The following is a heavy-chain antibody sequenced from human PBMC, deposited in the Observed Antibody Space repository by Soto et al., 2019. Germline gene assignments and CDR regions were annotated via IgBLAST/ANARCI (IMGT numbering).Heavy chain of an antibody. D-gene: IGHD3-22*01. CDR2: ISSSSSYT. J-gene: IGHJ4*02. CDR3: AREERTYESSGYYGPRVVFDD. V-gene: IGHV3-11*05. Sequence: GGSLRLSCAASGFTFSDYYMSWIRQAPGKGLEWVSYISSSSSYTNYADSVKGRFTISRDNAKNSLYLQMNSLRAEDTAVYYCAREERTYESSGYYGPRVVFDDWCQGTLVTVSS. CDR1: GFTFSDYY.